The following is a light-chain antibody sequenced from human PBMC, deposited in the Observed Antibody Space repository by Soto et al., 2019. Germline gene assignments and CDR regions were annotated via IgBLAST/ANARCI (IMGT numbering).Light chain of an antibody. CDR2: EVS. J-gene: IGLJ3*02. CDR3: TSYSRYRVLV. Sequence: SVLTQPDEGSGSLGQTITISCTGNSNDIGGYKYVSWYQQHPGKAPKLIIFEVSNRPSGVSDRFSGSNSGNTASLTISGLQAEDEADYYCTSYSRYRVLVFGGGTKVTVL. V-gene: IGLV2-14*01. CDR1: SNDIGGYKY.